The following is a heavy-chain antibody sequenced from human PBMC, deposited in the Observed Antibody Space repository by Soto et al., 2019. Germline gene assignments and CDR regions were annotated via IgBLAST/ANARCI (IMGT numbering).Heavy chain of an antibody. CDR3: ARHHPSSWYREDFQH. CDR1: GGSISSSSYY. Sequence: QLQLQESGPGLVKPSETLSLTCTVSGGSISSSSYYWGWIRQPPGKGLEWIGSIYYSGSTYYNPSLKSRVTISVDTSKNQFSLKLSSVTAADTAVYYCARHHPSSWYREDFQHWGQGTLVTVSS. D-gene: IGHD6-13*01. CDR2: IYYSGST. J-gene: IGHJ1*01. V-gene: IGHV4-39*01.